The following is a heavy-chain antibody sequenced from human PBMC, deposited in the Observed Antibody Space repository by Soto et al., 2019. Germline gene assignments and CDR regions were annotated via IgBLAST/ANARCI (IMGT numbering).Heavy chain of an antibody. CDR2: IYPGDSDT. Sequence: GESLKISCKGSGYSFTSYWIGWVRQMPGKGLEWMGIIYPGDSDTRYSPSFQGQVTISADKSISTAYLQWSSLKVSDTAMYYCARLVEVVVVAATRGAFDIWGQGTMVTVSS. CDR1: GYSFTSYW. J-gene: IGHJ3*02. V-gene: IGHV5-51*01. D-gene: IGHD2-15*01. CDR3: ARLVEVVVVAATRGAFDI.